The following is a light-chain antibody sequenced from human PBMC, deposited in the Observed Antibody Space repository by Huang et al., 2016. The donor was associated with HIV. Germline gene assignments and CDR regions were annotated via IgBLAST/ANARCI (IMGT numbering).Light chain of an antibody. CDR1: QSVSSSY. CDR3: QQYVSSWT. CDR2: GAA. J-gene: IGKJ1*01. V-gene: IGKV3-20*01. Sequence: EIVLTQSPGTLSLSPGERATLSCRASQSVSSSYLAWYQQKPGQAPRLLIYGAATRATGIPDRFSGSGSGTDFTLTISRLEPEDFAVYHCQQYVSSWTFGQGTKLEIK.